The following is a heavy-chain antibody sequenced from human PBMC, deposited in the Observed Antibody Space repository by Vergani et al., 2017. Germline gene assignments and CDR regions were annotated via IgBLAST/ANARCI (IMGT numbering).Heavy chain of an antibody. CDR3: ARGRGMGRNWFDP. CDR2: INHSGST. J-gene: IGHJ5*02. CDR1: GGSISSGGYY. D-gene: IGHD3-10*01. V-gene: IGHV4-31*03. Sequence: QVQLQESGPGLVKPSQTLSLTCTVSGGSISSGGYYWSWIRQHPGKGLEWIGEINHSGSTNYNPSLKSRVTISVDTSKNQFSLKLSSVTAADTAVYYCARGRGMGRNWFDPWGQGTLVTVSS.